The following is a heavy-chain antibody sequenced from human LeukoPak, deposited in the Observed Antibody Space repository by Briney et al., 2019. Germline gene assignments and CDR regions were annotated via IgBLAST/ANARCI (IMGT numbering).Heavy chain of an antibody. CDR3: ARGKYYYDSSGLYNWFDP. V-gene: IGHV1-3*03. J-gene: IGHJ5*02. D-gene: IGHD3-22*01. Sequence: GASVKVSCKASGYTFTSYAMHWVRQAPGQRLEWMGWINAGNGNTKYSQEFQGRVTITRDTSASTAYMELSSLRSEDMAVYYCARGKYYYDSSGLYNWFDPWGQGTLVTVSS. CDR2: INAGNGNT. CDR1: GYTFTSYA.